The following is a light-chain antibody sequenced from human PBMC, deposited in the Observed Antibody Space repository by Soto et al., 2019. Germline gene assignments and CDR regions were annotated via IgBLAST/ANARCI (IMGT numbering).Light chain of an antibody. CDR3: HQSFSTPPWT. Sequence: DIQMTQSPSTLSASVGDRVTITCRARQSISSWLAWYQQKPGKAPKLLIYGVSSLHSGVPSRFSGSGSGADFTLTITSLQPEDFATYYCHQSFSTPPWTFGQGTKVDIK. J-gene: IGKJ1*01. V-gene: IGKV1-39*01. CDR1: QSISSW. CDR2: GVS.